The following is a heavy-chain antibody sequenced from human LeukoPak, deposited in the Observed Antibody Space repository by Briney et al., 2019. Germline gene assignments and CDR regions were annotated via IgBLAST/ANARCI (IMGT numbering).Heavy chain of an antibody. CDR3: ARDLSPSGSYPGDSDY. J-gene: IGHJ4*02. CDR1: GYTFTSYY. D-gene: IGHD1-26*01. V-gene: IGHV1-46*01. Sequence: ASVKVSCKASGYTFTSYYMHWVRQAPGQGLEWMGIINPSGGSTSYAQKFQGRVTMTRDTSTSTVYMELSSLRSDDTAVYYCARDLSPSGSYPGDSDYWGQGTLVTVSS. CDR2: INPSGGST.